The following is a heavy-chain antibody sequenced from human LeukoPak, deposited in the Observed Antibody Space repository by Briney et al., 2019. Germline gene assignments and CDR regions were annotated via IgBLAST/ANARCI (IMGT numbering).Heavy chain of an antibody. D-gene: IGHD3-22*01. J-gene: IGHJ5*02. Sequence: PSETLSLTCTVSGGSISSYYWSWIRQPPGKGLEWIGYIYYSGSTNYNPSLKSRVTISVDTSKNQFSLKLSSVTAADTAVYYCASDQYYYDSSGHPNWFDPWGQGTLVTVS. CDR3: ASDQYYYDSSGHPNWFDP. V-gene: IGHV4-59*12. CDR1: GGSISSYY. CDR2: IYYSGST.